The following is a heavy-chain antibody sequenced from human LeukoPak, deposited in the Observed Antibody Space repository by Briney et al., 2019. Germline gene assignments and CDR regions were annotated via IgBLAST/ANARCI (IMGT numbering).Heavy chain of an antibody. J-gene: IGHJ5*02. CDR1: GYTFTGYY. CDR2: MNPNTGAT. D-gene: IGHD3-10*01. V-gene: IGHV1-2*02. Sequence: ASVNVSCKASGYTFTGYYIHWVRQAPGQGLEWMGWMNPNTGATNSGQKFQGRVTLTRDTSISTAYMELSRLKSDDTAVYYCARCWRYLVRLDSFDPWGQGTLVTVTS. CDR3: ARCWRYLVRLDSFDP.